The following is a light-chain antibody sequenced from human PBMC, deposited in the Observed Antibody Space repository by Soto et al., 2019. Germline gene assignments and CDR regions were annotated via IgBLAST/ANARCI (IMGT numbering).Light chain of an antibody. V-gene: IGKV3-20*01. CDR1: QSIISNF. Sequence: EIVLTQSPGTLSLSPGETASLSCWASQSIISNFLAWYQQRRGQPPRLLIYDSSRRASGIPARFTGSGSGTAFTLTISRVEPEDSAVYYCQQTFHSTRTFGQGTRLEI. CDR3: QQTFHSTRT. CDR2: DSS. J-gene: IGKJ2*01.